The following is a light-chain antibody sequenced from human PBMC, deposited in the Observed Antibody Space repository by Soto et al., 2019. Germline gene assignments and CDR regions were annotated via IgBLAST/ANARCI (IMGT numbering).Light chain of an antibody. J-gene: IGLJ1*01. Sequence: QSVLTQPASVSGSPGQSITISCTGTSSDVGGYNYVSWYQQHPGDAPKLMIYHVTNRPSGVSNRFSGSKSGNTASLTISGLQAEDEADYYCSSYTRSTAYMFGSGTKVTVL. CDR3: SSYTRSTAYM. CDR2: HVT. CDR1: SSDVGGYNY. V-gene: IGLV2-14*03.